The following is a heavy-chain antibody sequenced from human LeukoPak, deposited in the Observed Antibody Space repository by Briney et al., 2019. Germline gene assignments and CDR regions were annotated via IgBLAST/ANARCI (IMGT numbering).Heavy chain of an antibody. J-gene: IGHJ1*01. Sequence: MTSETLSLTCTISGDSISSSSYYWGWIRQPPGKGLEWIGDIYYRGSTYYSPSLKSRVSISIDTSNNQFSLTLNSVTAADTALYFCARRRYYDSTGYLDWGQGTLVTVSS. D-gene: IGHD3-22*01. CDR1: GDSISSSSYY. V-gene: IGHV4-39*01. CDR2: IYYRGST. CDR3: ARRRYYDSTGYLD.